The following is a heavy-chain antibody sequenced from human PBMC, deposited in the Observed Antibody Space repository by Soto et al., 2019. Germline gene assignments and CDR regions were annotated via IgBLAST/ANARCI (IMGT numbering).Heavy chain of an antibody. CDR2: IYYSGTT. Sequence: QVQLQESGPRLVKPSETLSLTCNVSGGHIFSHYWGWVRQPPGKGLEWIGYIYYSGTTKYSPSLRSRVTIAVDMSKDQCSLKLNSVTAADTAVYYCARGHGYGGSTFDIWGQGSMVTVSS. CDR1: GGHIFSHY. CDR3: ARGHGYGGSTFDI. V-gene: IGHV4-59*11. D-gene: IGHD1-26*01. J-gene: IGHJ3*02.